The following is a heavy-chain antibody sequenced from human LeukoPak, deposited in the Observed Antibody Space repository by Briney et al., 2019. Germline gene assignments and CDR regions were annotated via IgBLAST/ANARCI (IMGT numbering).Heavy chain of an antibody. CDR1: GYSFTSYW. Sequence: GESLKISCKGSGYSFTSYWISWVRQMPGKGLEWMGRIDPSDSYTNYSPSFQGHVTISADKSISTAYLQWSSLKASDTAMYYCARQLSSNLMDCYGMDVWGQGTTVTVSS. CDR3: ARQLSSNLMDCYGMDV. D-gene: IGHD6-13*01. V-gene: IGHV5-10-1*01. CDR2: IDPSDSYT. J-gene: IGHJ6*02.